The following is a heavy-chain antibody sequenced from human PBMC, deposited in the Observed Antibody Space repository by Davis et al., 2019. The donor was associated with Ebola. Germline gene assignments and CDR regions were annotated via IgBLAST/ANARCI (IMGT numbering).Heavy chain of an antibody. D-gene: IGHD5-24*01. J-gene: IGHJ4*02. CDR3: TRVTAGMATH. CDR1: GFNFDDHA. V-gene: IGHV3-9*01. CDR2: ISWHSRTV. Sequence: SLKISCVASGFNFDDHAMHWVRQPPGKGLEWVSGISWHSRTVGYADSVRGRFTISRDSAKKSVYLQMNSLRTDDTAFYYCTRVTAGMATHWGQGTLVTVSS.